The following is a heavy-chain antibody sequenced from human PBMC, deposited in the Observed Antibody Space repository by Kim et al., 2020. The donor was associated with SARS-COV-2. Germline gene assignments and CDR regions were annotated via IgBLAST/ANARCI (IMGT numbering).Heavy chain of an antibody. CDR3: ARVPYYDFWGGMDV. J-gene: IGHJ6*02. V-gene: IGHV1-2*06. CDR1: GYTFTGYY. Sequence: ASVKVSCKASGYTFTGYYMHWVRQAPGQGLEWMGRINPNSGGTNYAQKFQGRDTMTRDTSISTAYMELSRLRSDDTAVYYCARVPYYDFWGGMDVWGQGTTVTVSS. CDR2: INPNSGGT. D-gene: IGHD3-3*01.